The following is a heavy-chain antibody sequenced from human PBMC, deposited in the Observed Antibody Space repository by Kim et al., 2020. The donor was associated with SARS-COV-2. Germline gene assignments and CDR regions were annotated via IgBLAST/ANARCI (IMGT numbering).Heavy chain of an antibody. CDR1: GDSITSNSYY. Sequence: SETLSLTCTVSGDSITSNSYYWGWIRQSPGKGLEWIGSFYYSGSTYYNPSLKSRVTISEDTSKNQFSLKLNSVTAADTAVYYCARHDYGEGGWFDPWGQGTLVTVSS. D-gene: IGHD4-17*01. V-gene: IGHV4-39*01. CDR2: FYYSGST. CDR3: ARHDYGEGGWFDP. J-gene: IGHJ5*02.